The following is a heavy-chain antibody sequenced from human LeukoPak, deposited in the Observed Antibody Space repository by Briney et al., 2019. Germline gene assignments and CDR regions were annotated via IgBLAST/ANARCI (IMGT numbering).Heavy chain of an antibody. V-gene: IGHV4-4*07. J-gene: IGHJ6*03. Sequence: SETLSLTCTVSSVSITNYYWSWIRQPAGKRLEWIGRIYTSGSTNYNPSLKSRVTMSVDTSKNQFSLKLSSVTAADTAVYYCARDLKRVRRNGFSVGYYYYMDVWGKGTTVTISS. CDR2: IYTSGST. CDR1: SVSITNYY. D-gene: IGHD3-3*01. CDR3: ARDLKRVRRNGFSVGYYYYMDV.